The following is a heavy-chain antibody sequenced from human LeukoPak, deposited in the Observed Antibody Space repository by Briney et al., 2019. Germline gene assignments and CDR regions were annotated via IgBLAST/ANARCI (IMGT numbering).Heavy chain of an antibody. CDR1: GYTFTSYA. J-gene: IGHJ5*02. CDR3: ARDFRRDFWSASNWFDP. V-gene: IGHV1-3*01. CDR2: INAGNGNT. Sequence: ASVKVSCKASGYTFTSYAMHWVRQAPGQRLEWMGWINAGNGNTKYSQKFQGRVTITRDTSASTAYVELSSLRSEDTAVYYCARDFRRDFWSASNWFDPWGQGTLVTVSS. D-gene: IGHD3-3*01.